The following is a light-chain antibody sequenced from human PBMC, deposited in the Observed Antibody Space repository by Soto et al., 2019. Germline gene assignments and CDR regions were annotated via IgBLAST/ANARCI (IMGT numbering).Light chain of an antibody. V-gene: IGKV3-15*01. CDR1: QDIGGD. Sequence: EIVMTQSPATLSVSPAERATLSCGASQDIGGDLAWYQQKPGQSPRLLIYGASARATGIPARFSGIGSGTVFTLTISSLQSEDFGVYYCQQFNQWPPTFGQGTKLEIK. CDR2: GAS. J-gene: IGKJ2*01. CDR3: QQFNQWPPT.